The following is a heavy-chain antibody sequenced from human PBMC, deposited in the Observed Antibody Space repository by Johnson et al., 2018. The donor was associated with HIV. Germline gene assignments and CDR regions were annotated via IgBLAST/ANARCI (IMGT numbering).Heavy chain of an antibody. V-gene: IGHV3-30*19. J-gene: IGHJ3*02. CDR1: GFTFSSYG. Sequence: QVQLVESGGGVVQPGGSLRLSCAASGFTFSSYGMHWVRQAPGKGLEWVAVISFDGSNKYYADSVKGRFTISRDDSKNTLFLQMNSLKTEDTAVYYCAKDRSTGWYPAFDIWGQGTMVTVSS. CDR2: ISFDGSNK. CDR3: AKDRSTGWYPAFDI. D-gene: IGHD6-19*01.